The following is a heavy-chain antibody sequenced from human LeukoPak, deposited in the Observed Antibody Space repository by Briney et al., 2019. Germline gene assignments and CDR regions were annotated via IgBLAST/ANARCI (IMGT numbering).Heavy chain of an antibody. V-gene: IGHV1-18*01. CDR2: ISAYNGNT. Sequence: GASVKVSCKASGYTFTSYGISWARQAPGQGLEWMGWISAYNGNTNYAQKLQGRVTMTTDTSTSTAYMELRSLRSDDTAVYYCARVGSTTPVDALDIWGQGTMVTVSS. J-gene: IGHJ3*02. CDR1: GYTFTSYG. D-gene: IGHD2-2*01. CDR3: ARVGSTTPVDALDI.